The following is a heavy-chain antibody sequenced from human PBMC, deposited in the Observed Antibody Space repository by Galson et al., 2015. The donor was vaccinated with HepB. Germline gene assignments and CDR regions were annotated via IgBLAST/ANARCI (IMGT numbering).Heavy chain of an antibody. Sequence: SLRLSCAASGFTFSSYWMSWVRQAPRKGLEWVANIKQDGSEKYYVDSVKGRFTISRDNAKNSLYLQMNSLRAEDTAVYYCARDGVNGEGNFQHWGQGTLVTVSS. J-gene: IGHJ1*01. CDR2: IKQDGSEK. V-gene: IGHV3-7*03. D-gene: IGHD4-17*01. CDR1: GFTFSSYW. CDR3: ARDGVNGEGNFQH.